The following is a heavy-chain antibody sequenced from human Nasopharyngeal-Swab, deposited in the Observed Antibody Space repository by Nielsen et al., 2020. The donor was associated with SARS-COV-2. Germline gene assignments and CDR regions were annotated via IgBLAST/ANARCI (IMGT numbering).Heavy chain of an antibody. J-gene: IGHJ3*02. V-gene: IGHV3-48*01. D-gene: IGHD3-3*01. Sequence: GGSLRLSCAASGFTFSSYSMNWVRQAPGKGLEWVSYISSSSSTIYYADSVKGRFTISRDNAKNSLYLQMNSLRTDDTAVYYCTKNLRSEYLHDAFDIWGQGTMVTVSS. CDR1: GFTFSSYS. CDR2: ISSSSSTI. CDR3: TKNLRSEYLHDAFDI.